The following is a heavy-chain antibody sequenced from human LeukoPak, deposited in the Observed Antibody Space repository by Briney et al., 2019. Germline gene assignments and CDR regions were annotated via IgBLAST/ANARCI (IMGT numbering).Heavy chain of an antibody. Sequence: PGGSLRLSCTASGFTFSSYCMTWVRQAPGKGLEWVANIKHDAREKYYVDSVKGRFTISRDNAKNSLYLQMNSLRAEDTALYRCARSAFPADYWGQGTLVTVSS. J-gene: IGHJ4*02. CDR1: GFTFSSYC. D-gene: IGHD2/OR15-2a*01. CDR2: IKHDAREK. V-gene: IGHV3-7*01. CDR3: ARSAFPADY.